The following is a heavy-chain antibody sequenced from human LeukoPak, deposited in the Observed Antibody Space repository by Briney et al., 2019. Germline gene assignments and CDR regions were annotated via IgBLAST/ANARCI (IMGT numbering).Heavy chain of an antibody. J-gene: IGHJ5*02. CDR2: IYYSGST. D-gene: IGHD2-15*01. CDR1: GGSISSYY. Sequence: SETLSLTCTVSGGSISSYYWSWIRQPPGKGLEWIGYIYYSGSTNYNPSLKSRVTISVDTSKNQFSLKLSSVTAADTAVYYCAKGPDIVDRDSFDPCGHRTLFSLSS. CDR3: AKGPDIVDRDSFDP. V-gene: IGHV4-59*01.